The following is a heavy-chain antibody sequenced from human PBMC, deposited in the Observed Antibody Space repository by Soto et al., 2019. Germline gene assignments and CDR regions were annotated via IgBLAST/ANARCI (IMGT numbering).Heavy chain of an antibody. CDR2: ISNDGSRI. CDR1: GFTFSTYG. Sequence: QVQLVESGGGVVQPGRSLRLSCAASGFTFSTYGMHWVRQAPGKGLEWVAVISNDGSRIYYADSVKGRFTISRDTSKNTLYLQMNSLRAEDTAVYYCAKNGCGAACWYFDLWGRDTLVTVSS. CDR3: AKNGCGAACWYFDL. J-gene: IGHJ2*01. D-gene: IGHD2-21*01. V-gene: IGHV3-30*18.